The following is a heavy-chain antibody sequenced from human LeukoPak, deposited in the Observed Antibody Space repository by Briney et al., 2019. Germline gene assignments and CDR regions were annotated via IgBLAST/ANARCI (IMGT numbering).Heavy chain of an antibody. D-gene: IGHD3-3*01. CDR1: GFTFTSSA. CDR3: SRDWYFDLWPFDP. V-gene: IGHV1-58*02. CDR2: IVVGSGNT. J-gene: IGHJ5*02. Sequence: SVKVSCKASGFTFTSSAMQWVRQARGQRLEWIGWIVVGSGNTNYAQKFQERVTITRDMSTSTAYMELSSLRSEDTAVYYCSRDWYFDLWPFDPWGQGTLVTVSS.